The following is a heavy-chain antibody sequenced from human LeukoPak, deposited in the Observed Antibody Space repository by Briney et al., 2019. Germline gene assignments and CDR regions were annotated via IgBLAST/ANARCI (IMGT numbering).Heavy chain of an antibody. J-gene: IGHJ3*02. Sequence: PSETLSLTCTVSGGSISSYYWRWIRQPPGKGLEWIGYIYYSGSTNYNPSLKSRVTISVDTSKNQFSLKLSSVTAADTAVYYCARHYYDSSGYYYGMGAFDIWGQGTMVTVSS. CDR3: ARHYYDSSGYYYGMGAFDI. CDR1: GGSISSYY. V-gene: IGHV4-59*01. D-gene: IGHD3-22*01. CDR2: IYYSGST.